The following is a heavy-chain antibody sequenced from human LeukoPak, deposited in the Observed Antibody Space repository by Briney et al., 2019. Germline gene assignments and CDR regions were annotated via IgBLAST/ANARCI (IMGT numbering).Heavy chain of an antibody. CDR3: AKDNTTDYDFWSGYWTKTYYYYMDV. Sequence: GGSLRLSCVASGFTFSSNVMIWVRQAPGKGLEWVSSIPASGGSTYYADSVKGRFTISRDNSKNSLYLQMNSLRAEDTAVYYCAKDNTTDYDFWSGYWTKTYYYYMDVWGKGTTVTVSS. CDR2: IPASGGST. CDR1: GFTFSSNV. V-gene: IGHV3-23*01. J-gene: IGHJ6*03. D-gene: IGHD3-3*01.